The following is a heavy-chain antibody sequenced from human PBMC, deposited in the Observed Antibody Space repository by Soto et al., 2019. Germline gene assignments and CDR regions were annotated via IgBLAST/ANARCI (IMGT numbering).Heavy chain of an antibody. CDR1: GATFGNTA. CDR2: IVPMFGTA. V-gene: IGHV1-69*12. J-gene: IGHJ5*02. D-gene: IGHD3-3*01. Sequence: QVQLVQSGAEVKKPGSSVNVSCKTSGATFGNTAVTWVRQAPGQGLEWMVGIVPMFGTANYAQKFQGRVTIHADESTNTAYMELSSLRSDDTAVYYCARDGDPGYAFWSGPLGGGRFDPWGQGTLVTVSS. CDR3: ARDGDPGYAFWSGPLGGGRFDP.